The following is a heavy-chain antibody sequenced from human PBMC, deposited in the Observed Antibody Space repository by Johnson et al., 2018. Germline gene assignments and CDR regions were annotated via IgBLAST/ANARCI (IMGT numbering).Heavy chain of an antibody. D-gene: IGHD6-19*01. Sequence: VQLVESGGGLVKPGGSLRLSCAASGFTFSNAWMNWVRQAPGKGLEWVSSISSSSIYIYYADSMKGRFTISRDNAKNTLYLQMNSLRAEDTAVNYCAKDVRRYSSGWYSDYWGQGTLVTVSS. CDR3: AKDVRRYSSGWYSDY. V-gene: IGHV3-21*01. J-gene: IGHJ4*02. CDR1: GFTFSNAW. CDR2: ISSSSIYI.